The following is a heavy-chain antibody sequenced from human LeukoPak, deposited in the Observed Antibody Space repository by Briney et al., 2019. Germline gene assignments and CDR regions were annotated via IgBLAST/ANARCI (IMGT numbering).Heavy chain of an antibody. CDR1: GFTFSSYA. Sequence: GGSLRLSCAASGFTFSSYAMHWVRQAPGKGLEWVAVISYDGSNKYYADSVKGRFTISRDNSKNTLYLQMNSLRAEDTAVYYCAREQSILGGDYYYYGMDVWGQGTTVTVSS. V-gene: IGHV3-30-3*01. J-gene: IGHJ6*02. D-gene: IGHD3-3*01. CDR3: AREQSILGGDYYYYGMDV. CDR2: ISYDGSNK.